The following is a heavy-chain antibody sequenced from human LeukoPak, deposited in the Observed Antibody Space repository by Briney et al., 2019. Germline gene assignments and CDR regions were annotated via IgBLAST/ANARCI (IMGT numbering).Heavy chain of an antibody. J-gene: IGHJ5*02. V-gene: IGHV4-59*02. CDR3: ARDDVDTALLA. CDR1: GDSVSGYY. D-gene: IGHD5-18*01. CDR2: IHSSGST. Sequence: SETLSLTCGVSGDSVSGYYWSWIRRPPEKGLEWIGYIHSSGSTNYSPSLKSRLALSVDTSKNQFSLNLNSVTAADTAVYYCARDDVDTALLAWGQGTLVTVSS.